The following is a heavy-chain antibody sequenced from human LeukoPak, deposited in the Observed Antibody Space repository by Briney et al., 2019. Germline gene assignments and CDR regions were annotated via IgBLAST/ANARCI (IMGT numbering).Heavy chain of an antibody. J-gene: IGHJ3*02. Sequence: SETLSLTRTVSGGSISSYYWSWIRQPPGKGLEWIGYIYYSGSTNYNPSLKSRVTISVDTSKNQFSLKLSSVTAADTAVYYCARGVRAFGELYGHDAFDIWGQGTMVTVSS. CDR3: ARGVRAFGELYGHDAFDI. D-gene: IGHD3-10*01. CDR1: GGSISSYY. CDR2: IYYSGST. V-gene: IGHV4-59*01.